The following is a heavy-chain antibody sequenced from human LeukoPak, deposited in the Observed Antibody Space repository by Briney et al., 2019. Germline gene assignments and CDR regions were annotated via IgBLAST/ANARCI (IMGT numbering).Heavy chain of an antibody. CDR1: GFTFSSYS. J-gene: IGHJ4*02. CDR2: ISSSSSTI. CDR3: AREGVRFLEYPFDY. Sequence: PGGSLRLSCAASGFTFSSYSMNWVRQAPGKGLEWVSYISSSSSTIYYADSVKGRFTISRDNAKNTLYLQMNSLRAEDTAVYYCAREGVRFLEYPFDYWGQGTLVTVSS. V-gene: IGHV3-48*04. D-gene: IGHD3-3*01.